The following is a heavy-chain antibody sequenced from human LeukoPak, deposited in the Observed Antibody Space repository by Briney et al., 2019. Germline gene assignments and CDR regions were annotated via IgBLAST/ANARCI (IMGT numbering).Heavy chain of an antibody. D-gene: IGHD3-10*01. V-gene: IGHV1-18*01. J-gene: IGHJ4*02. Sequence: ASVKVSCKASGYSFTSSGISWVRQAPGQGLEWMGWIGGYKGDTKFAQKFQGRVTMTTDTSTSTAYMELRSLRSDDTAVYYCARDQGYYGSGSYQTRDYWGQGTLVTVSS. CDR2: IGGYKGDT. CDR3: ARDQGYYGSGSYQTRDY. CDR1: GYSFTSSG.